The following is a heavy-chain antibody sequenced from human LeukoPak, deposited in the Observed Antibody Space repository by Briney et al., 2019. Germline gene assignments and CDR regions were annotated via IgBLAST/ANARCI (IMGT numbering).Heavy chain of an antibody. CDR3: ARRNTAMVDSFDY. V-gene: IGHV1-69*06. Sequence: SVKVSCKASGGTFSSYAISWVRQAPGQGLEWMGGIIPIFGTANYAQKFQGRVTITADKSTSTAYMELSSLRSEDTAVYYCARRNTAMVDSFDYWGQGTLVTVSS. CDR1: GGTFSSYA. J-gene: IGHJ4*02. D-gene: IGHD5-18*01. CDR2: IIPIFGTA.